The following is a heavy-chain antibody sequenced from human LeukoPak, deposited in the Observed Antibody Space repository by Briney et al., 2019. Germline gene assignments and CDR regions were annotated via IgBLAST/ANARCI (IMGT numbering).Heavy chain of an antibody. CDR1: GYSISSGYY. CDR3: AREDGYSIDY. J-gene: IGHJ4*02. Sequence: SETLSLTCTVSGYSISSGYYWGWIRQPPVKGLEWIGNIYHSGSTHYNPSLKSRVTISVDTSKNQFSLKLSSVTAADTAVYYCAREDGYSIDYWGQGTLVTVSS. D-gene: IGHD5-18*01. CDR2: IYHSGST. V-gene: IGHV4-38-2*02.